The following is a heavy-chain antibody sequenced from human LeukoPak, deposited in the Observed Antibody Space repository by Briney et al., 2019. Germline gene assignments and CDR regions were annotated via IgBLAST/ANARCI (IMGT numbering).Heavy chain of an antibody. Sequence: SETLSLTCTVSGVSISSYYWSWIRQPPAKGLEWMGYIYYSGSTNYNPSLKSRVTISVDTSKNQFSLKLSSVTAADTAVYYCARSFSGYDLAYYYYMDVWGKGTTVSVSS. J-gene: IGHJ6*03. CDR2: IYYSGST. V-gene: IGHV4-59*01. D-gene: IGHD5-12*01. CDR1: GVSISSYY. CDR3: ARSFSGYDLAYYYYMDV.